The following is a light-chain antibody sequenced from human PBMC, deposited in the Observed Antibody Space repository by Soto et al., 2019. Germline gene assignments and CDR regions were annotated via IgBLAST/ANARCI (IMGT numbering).Light chain of an antibody. Sequence: DIQMTQSPSTLSASVGDRVTITCRASQSISSWWAWYQQKPGKAPKLLIYDASSLESGVLSRFSDRGSGTQFTLTISSLQPDDFASYYCQQYNSYSRPFAQG. J-gene: IGKJ2*01. CDR3: QQYNSYSRP. V-gene: IGKV1-5*01. CDR1: QSISSW. CDR2: DAS.